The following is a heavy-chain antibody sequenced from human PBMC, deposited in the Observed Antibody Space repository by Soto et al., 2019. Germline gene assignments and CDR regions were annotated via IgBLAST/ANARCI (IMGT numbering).Heavy chain of an antibody. CDR3: ARLDADYYDSSGYYVPLLDI. V-gene: IGHV4-59*01. D-gene: IGHD3-22*01. CDR2: IYYSGST. CDR1: GGSISSYY. J-gene: IGHJ3*02. Sequence: PSETLSLTCTVSGGSISSYYWSWIRQPPGKGLEWIGYIYYSGSTNYNPSLKSRVTISVDTSKNQFSLKLSSVTAADTAVYYCARLDADYYDSSGYYVPLLDIWGQGTMVTV.